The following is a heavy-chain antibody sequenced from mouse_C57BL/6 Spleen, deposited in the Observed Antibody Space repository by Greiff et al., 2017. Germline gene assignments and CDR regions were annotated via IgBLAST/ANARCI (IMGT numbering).Heavy chain of an antibody. Sequence: QVQLQQSGAELVRPGPSVKVSCTASGFAFTNYFIEWVKQRPGQGLEWIGVINPGNGGTNYNEKFKGKATLTADTSSSTAYMQLSSLTSEDSAVXYCAVSYYGSTYFDYWGQGITLTVSS. V-gene: IGHV1-54*01. CDR1: GFAFTNYF. D-gene: IGHD1-1*01. J-gene: IGHJ2*01. CDR2: INPGNGGT. CDR3: AVSYYGSTYFDY.